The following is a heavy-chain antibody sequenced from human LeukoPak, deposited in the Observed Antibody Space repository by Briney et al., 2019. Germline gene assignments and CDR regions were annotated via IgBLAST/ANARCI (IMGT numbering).Heavy chain of an antibody. D-gene: IGHD3-22*01. CDR1: GFTFNAYS. CDR3: ARGQYDRSPFLQH. J-gene: IGHJ1*01. V-gene: IGHV3-48*04. CDR2: ISSSGSII. Sequence: GGSLRLSCAASGFTFNAYSMNWVRQAPGKGLEWVSYISSSGSIIYYADSVKGRFTISRDNAKNSMYLQMNSLRAEDTAVYYCARGQYDRSPFLQHWGQGTLVTVSS.